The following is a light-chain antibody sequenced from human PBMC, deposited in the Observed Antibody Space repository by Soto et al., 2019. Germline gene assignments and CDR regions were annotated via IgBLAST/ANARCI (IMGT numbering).Light chain of an antibody. V-gene: IGKV3-20*01. CDR3: QQYGSSPQT. Sequence: IVLTQSPCTLSLSPGERATLSCRASQSVSSYLAWYQQKPGQAPRLLIYDASSRATGIPDRFSGSGSGTDFTLTISRLEPEDFAVYYCQQYGSSPQTFGQGTKVDI. J-gene: IGKJ1*01. CDR1: QSVSSY. CDR2: DAS.